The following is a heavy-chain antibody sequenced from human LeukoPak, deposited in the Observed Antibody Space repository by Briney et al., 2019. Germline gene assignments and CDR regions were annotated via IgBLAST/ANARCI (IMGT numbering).Heavy chain of an antibody. CDR3: ARAPLTTEGANWFDP. J-gene: IGHJ5*02. CDR1: GGSISSGDHY. V-gene: IGHV4-30-4*08. Sequence: SETLSLTCTVSGGSISSGDHYWSWIRQPPGKGPEWIGYIYYSGTTYYNPSLKSRVTISVDTSKDQFSLKLTSVTAADTAVYYCARAPLTTEGANWFDPWGQGALVTVSS. CDR2: IYYSGTT. D-gene: IGHD4-11*01.